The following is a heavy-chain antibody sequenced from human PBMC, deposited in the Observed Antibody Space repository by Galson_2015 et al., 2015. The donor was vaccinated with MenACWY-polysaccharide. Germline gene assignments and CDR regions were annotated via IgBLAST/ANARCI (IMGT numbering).Heavy chain of an antibody. CDR3: AKRGCTSATCPRGYWYFEL. V-gene: IGHV3-23*01. D-gene: IGHD1-26*01. Sequence: PRLSCAASGFTFSSYAMTWVRQAPGQGLEWVSAISGSGSLTFYADSVRGRFTISRDNSKNTLYLQMNSLRDEDTAVYYCAKRGCTSATCPRGYWYFELWGRGTLVIVSS. CDR1: GFTFSSYA. J-gene: IGHJ2*01. CDR2: ISGSGSLT.